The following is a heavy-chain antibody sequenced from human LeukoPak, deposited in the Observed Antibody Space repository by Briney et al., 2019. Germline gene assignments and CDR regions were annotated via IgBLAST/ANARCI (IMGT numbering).Heavy chain of an antibody. Sequence: SETLSLTCTVSGGSISSSFYYWGWIRQPPGKGLEWIGSIYHSGSTYYNPSLKSRVTISVDTSRNQFSLNLSSVTAADTAVYYCARVRTSGWYPTYFDYWGQGTLVTVSS. V-gene: IGHV4-39*01. CDR1: GGSISSSFYY. CDR2: IYHSGST. D-gene: IGHD6-19*01. J-gene: IGHJ4*02. CDR3: ARVRTSGWYPTYFDY.